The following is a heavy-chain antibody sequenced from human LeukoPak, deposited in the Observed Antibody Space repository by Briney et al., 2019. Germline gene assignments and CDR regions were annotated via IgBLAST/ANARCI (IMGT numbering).Heavy chain of an antibody. D-gene: IGHD6-19*01. J-gene: IGHJ4*02. CDR1: GGPISSYY. CDR3: AREGSSGW. V-gene: IGHV4-59*01. CDR2: IYYSGST. Sequence: SETLSLTCTVSGGPISSYYWSWIRQPPGKGLEWIGYIYYSGSTNYNPSLKSRVTISVDTSKNQFSLKLSSVTAADTAVYYCAREGSSGWWGQGTLVTVSS.